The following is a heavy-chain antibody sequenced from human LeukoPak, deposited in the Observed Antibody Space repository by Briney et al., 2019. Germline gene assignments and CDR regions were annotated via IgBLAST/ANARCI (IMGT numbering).Heavy chain of an antibody. CDR2: INHSGST. J-gene: IGHJ5*02. D-gene: IGHD3-10*01. V-gene: IGHV4-34*01. CDR1: GGSFSGYY. Sequence: SETLSLTCAVHGGSFSGYYWSWIRQPPGKGLEWIGEINHSGSTNYNPSLKSRVTISVDTSKNQFSLKLSSVTAADTAVYYCARGSPRGYGSGSYVRSWFDPWGQGTLVTVSS. CDR3: ARGSPRGYGSGSYVRSWFDP.